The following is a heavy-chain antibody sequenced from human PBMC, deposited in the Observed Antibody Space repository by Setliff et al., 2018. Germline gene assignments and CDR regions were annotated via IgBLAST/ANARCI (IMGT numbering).Heavy chain of an antibody. CDR2: ISSSSSYI. D-gene: IGHD3-3*01. CDR3: ARDKLRFLENWFDP. J-gene: IGHJ5*02. Sequence: GESLRLSCAASGFTFSSYSMNWVRQAPGKGLEWVSSISSSSSYIYYADSVKGRFTISRDNAKNSLYLQMNSLRAEDTAVYYCARDKLRFLENWFDPWGQGTLVTVSS. CDR1: GFTFSSYS. V-gene: IGHV3-21*01.